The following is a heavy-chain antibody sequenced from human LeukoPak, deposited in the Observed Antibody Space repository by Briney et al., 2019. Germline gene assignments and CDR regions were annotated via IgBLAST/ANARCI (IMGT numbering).Heavy chain of an antibody. CDR2: IYNGGDTI. V-gene: IGHV3-11*04. D-gene: IGHD5-18*01. CDR1: GFTFSDHY. J-gene: IGHJ4*02. CDR3: ARDLGGYSYGSHFDY. Sequence: TGGSLRLSCATSGFTFSDHYMTWIRQAPGKGLETVSYIYNGGDTIYYADSVRGRFTISRDNAESSLYLQMNSLRAEDTAVYYCARDLGGYSYGSHFDYWGQGTLVTVSS.